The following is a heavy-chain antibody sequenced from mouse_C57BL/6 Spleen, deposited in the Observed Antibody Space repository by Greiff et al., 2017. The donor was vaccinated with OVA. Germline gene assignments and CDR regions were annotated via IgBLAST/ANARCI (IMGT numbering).Heavy chain of an antibody. CDR1: GFSLTSYG. D-gene: IGHD2-4*01. J-gene: IGHJ3*01. Sequence: QVQLKESGPGLVAPSQSLSITCTVSGFSLTSYGVHWVRQPPGKGLEWLVVIWSDGSTTYNSALKSRLSISKDNSKSQVFLKMNSLQTDDTAMYYCARPLYYDYDEFAYWGQGTLVTVSA. CDR2: IWSDGST. V-gene: IGHV2-6*03. CDR3: ARPLYYDYDEFAY.